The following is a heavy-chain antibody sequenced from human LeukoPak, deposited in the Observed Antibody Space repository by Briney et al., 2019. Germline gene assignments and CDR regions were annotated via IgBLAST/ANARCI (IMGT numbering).Heavy chain of an antibody. J-gene: IGHJ4*02. CDR1: AFTFRTYG. D-gene: IGHD1-14*01. V-gene: IGHV3-30*18. CDR2: ISYDANNK. CDR3: AKDRHPARTDGYYFDY. Sequence: GGSLRLSCAASAFTFRTYGMHWVRQAPGKGLEWVAVISYDANNKNYADSVKGRFTISRDNSKNTLYLQMNSLRAEDTAVCYCAKDRHPARTDGYYFDYWGQGTLVTVSS.